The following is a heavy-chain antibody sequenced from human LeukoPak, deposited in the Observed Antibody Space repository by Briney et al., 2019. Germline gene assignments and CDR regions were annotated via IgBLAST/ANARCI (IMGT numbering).Heavy chain of an antibody. CDR1: GFTFSSYA. V-gene: IGHV3-15*01. CDR3: TTVCCGGNSAHY. D-gene: IGHD4-23*01. CDR2: IKSKTDDGTT. Sequence: GGSLRLSCAASGFTFSSYAMSWVRQAPGKGLEWIGRIKSKTDDGTTDYAASVKGRFTISRDDSKSTLYLQMNSLKTEDTAVYYCTTVCCGGNSAHYWGQGTLVTVSS. J-gene: IGHJ4*02.